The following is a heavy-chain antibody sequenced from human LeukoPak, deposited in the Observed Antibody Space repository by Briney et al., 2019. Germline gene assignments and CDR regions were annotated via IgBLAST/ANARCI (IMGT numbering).Heavy chain of an antibody. CDR2: ISSSGST. CDR1: GGSISGSSYY. D-gene: IGHD2-15*01. J-gene: IGHJ4*02. CDR3: ARRMVAATPGHY. Sequence: PSETLSLTCTVSGGSISGSSYYWGWSRQPPGEGLEWIGSISSSGSTYYNPSLKSRVTISVDTSKNQFSLKQSSVTAADTAVYYCARRMVAATPGHYWGQGTLVTISS. V-gene: IGHV4-39*01.